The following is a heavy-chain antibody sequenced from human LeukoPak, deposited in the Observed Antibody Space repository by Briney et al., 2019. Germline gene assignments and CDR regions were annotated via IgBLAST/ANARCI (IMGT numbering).Heavy chain of an antibody. CDR3: ASFGSGSNLDAFDI. V-gene: IGHV3-7*01. Sequence: GGSLRLSCVASGLTFSSFWMTWVRQAPGKGLEWVANINQDESEKHYVDSVKGRYTISRDNAKNSLYLQMNSLRDEDTAVYYCASFGSGSNLDAFDIWGQGTMVTVST. D-gene: IGHD3-10*01. CDR1: GLTFSSFW. J-gene: IGHJ3*02. CDR2: INQDESEK.